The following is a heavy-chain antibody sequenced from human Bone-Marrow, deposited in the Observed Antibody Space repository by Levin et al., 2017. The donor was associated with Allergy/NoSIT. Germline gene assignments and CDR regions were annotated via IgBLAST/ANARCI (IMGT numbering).Heavy chain of an antibody. V-gene: IGHV3-48*03. CDR1: GFTFSSYE. CDR3: AKMEQQRGGMDV. J-gene: IGHJ6*02. CDR2: ISSSGSTI. D-gene: IGHD6-13*01. Sequence: GGSLRLSCAASGFTFSSYEMNWVRQAPGKGLEWVSYISSSGSTIYYADSVKGRFTISRDNAKNSLYLQMNSLRAEDTAVYYCAKMEQQRGGMDVWGQGTTVTVSS.